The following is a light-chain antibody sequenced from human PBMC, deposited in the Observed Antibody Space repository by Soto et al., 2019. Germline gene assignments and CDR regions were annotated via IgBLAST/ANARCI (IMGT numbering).Light chain of an antibody. CDR2: TNT. Sequence: QPVLTQPPSASGTPGQSVTMSCSGSSSNFGRHTVSWYQQLPGTAPRLLIYTNTQQPSGVPDRFSGSKSGNSASLTISGLQSDDEAFYHCAAWDDTLNCVVFGGGTQLTVL. J-gene: IGLJ2*01. CDR1: SSNFGRHT. CDR3: AAWDDTLNCVV. V-gene: IGLV1-44*01.